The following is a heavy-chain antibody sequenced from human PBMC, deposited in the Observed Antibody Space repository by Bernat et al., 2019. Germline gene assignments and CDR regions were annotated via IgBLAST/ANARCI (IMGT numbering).Heavy chain of an antibody. V-gene: IGHV4-34*01. CDR1: GGSFSGYY. Sequence: QVQLQQWGAGLLKPSETLSLTCAVYGGSFSGYYWSWIRQPPGKGLEWIGEINHSGSTNYNPSLKSRVTISVDKSKNQFSLKLSSVTAADTAVYYCARVVYYDSSGYYLGFDYWGQGTLVTVSS. CDR2: INHSGST. D-gene: IGHD3-22*01. CDR3: ARVVYYDSSGYYLGFDY. J-gene: IGHJ4*02.